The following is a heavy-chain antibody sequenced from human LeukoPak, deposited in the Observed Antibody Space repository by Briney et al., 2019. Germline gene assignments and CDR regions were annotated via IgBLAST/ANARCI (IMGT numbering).Heavy chain of an antibody. CDR2: IYSGGST. D-gene: IGHD6-19*01. V-gene: IGHV3-66*01. CDR1: GFTVSSNC. J-gene: IGHJ4*02. Sequence: GGSLRLSCAASGFTVSSNCMSWVRQAPGKGLEWVSVIYSGGSTYYADSVKGRFTISRDNSKNMIYLEMNSLRVEDTAVYYCAKERNLEIAVAGTIFDYWGQGTLVTVSS. CDR3: AKERNLEIAVAGTIFDY.